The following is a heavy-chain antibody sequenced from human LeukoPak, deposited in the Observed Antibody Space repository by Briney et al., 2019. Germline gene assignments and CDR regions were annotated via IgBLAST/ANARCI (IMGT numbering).Heavy chain of an antibody. CDR2: ISGYNGKT. Sequence: ASVKVSCKASGYTFTKYVINWVRQAPGQGLEWAGWISGYNGKTKYAQKVQGRVIMTTDTSTSTAYMELRRLRSDDTAMYFYARDPYDLLTGYYSGSGGDYWGQGTLVTVSS. V-gene: IGHV1-18*01. CDR1: GYTFTKYV. CDR3: ARDPYDLLTGYYSGSGGDY. J-gene: IGHJ4*02. D-gene: IGHD3-9*01.